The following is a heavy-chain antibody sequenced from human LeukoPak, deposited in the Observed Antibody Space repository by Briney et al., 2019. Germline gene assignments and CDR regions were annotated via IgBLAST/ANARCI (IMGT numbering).Heavy chain of an antibody. D-gene: IGHD1-26*01. Sequence: SETLSLTCTDSGGSISSYYWSWIRQPPGKGLGWIGYIYYSGSTNYNPSLKCRVTISVDTSKNQFSLKLSSVTAADAAVYYCARGPGATDIDYWGQGTLVTVSS. CDR2: IYYSGST. J-gene: IGHJ4*02. CDR3: ARGPGATDIDY. V-gene: IGHV4-59*01. CDR1: GGSISSYY.